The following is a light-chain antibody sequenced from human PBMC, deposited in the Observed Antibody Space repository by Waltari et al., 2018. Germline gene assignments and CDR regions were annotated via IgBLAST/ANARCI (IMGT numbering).Light chain of an antibody. CDR1: QSRLYSDGKTY. J-gene: IGKJ1*01. CDR2: KVS. Sequence: DVVMTQSPLSLSVTLGQPASISCRSSQSRLYSDGKTYLNWFQQRPGQSPRRLIYKVSNRDSGVPARVSGSGSGTDFTLTISRVEAEDVGIYYCMQATHLPPTFGQGTKVEI. V-gene: IGKV2-30*01. CDR3: MQATHLPPT.